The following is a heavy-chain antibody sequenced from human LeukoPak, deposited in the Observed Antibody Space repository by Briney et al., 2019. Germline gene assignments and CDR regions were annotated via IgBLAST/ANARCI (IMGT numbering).Heavy chain of an antibody. J-gene: IGHJ4*02. D-gene: IGHD6-13*01. Sequence: SETLSLTCTVSDGSISSYYWSWIRQPAGKGLEWIGRIYPSGSTNYNPSLKSRVTISVDTSKNQFSLKLSSVTAADTAVYYCARDGGRYSSSWDYWGQGTLVTVSS. CDR2: IYPSGST. CDR1: DGSISSYY. V-gene: IGHV4-4*07. CDR3: ARDGGRYSSSWDY.